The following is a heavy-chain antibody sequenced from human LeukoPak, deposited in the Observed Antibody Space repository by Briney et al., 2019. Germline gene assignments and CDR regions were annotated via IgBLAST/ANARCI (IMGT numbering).Heavy chain of an antibody. J-gene: IGHJ4*02. D-gene: IGHD3-3*01. CDR1: GFTFSRYA. CDR2: ITGNGATT. CDR3: AKLYDFWSGYSDY. Sequence: GGSLRLSCAASGFTFSRYAMSWVRQAPGNGLEWVSSITGNGATTQYADSVKGRFTISRDNSKNTLYLQMNSLRAEDTAVYYCAKLYDFWSGYSDYWGQGTLVTVSS. V-gene: IGHV3-23*01.